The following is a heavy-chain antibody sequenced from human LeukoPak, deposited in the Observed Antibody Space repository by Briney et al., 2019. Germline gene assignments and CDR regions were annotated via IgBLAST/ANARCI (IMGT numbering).Heavy chain of an antibody. Sequence: GRSLRLSCAASGFTFDDYAMHWVRHTPGKGLEWVSGISWNSGSIGYADSVKGRFTISRDNAKNSSFLQLDVLRAEDTAVYYCARVDTKSYGSAYMDVWGSGTTVTVSS. CDR1: GFTFDDYA. J-gene: IGHJ6*03. V-gene: IGHV3-9*01. CDR2: ISWNSGSI. D-gene: IGHD3-10*01. CDR3: ARVDTKSYGSAYMDV.